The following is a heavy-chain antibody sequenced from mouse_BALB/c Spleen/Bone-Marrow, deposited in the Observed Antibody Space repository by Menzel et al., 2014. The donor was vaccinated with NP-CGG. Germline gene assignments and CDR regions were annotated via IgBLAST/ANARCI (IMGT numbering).Heavy chain of an antibody. V-gene: IGHV2-9*02. Sequence: VNVVESGPGLVAPSQSLSITCTVSGFSLTSYGVHWVRQPPGKGLEWLGVIWAGGSTNYNSALMSRLSISKDNSKSQVFLNMNSLQTDDTAMYYCARDYYSSLYAMDYWGQGTSVTVSS. CDR1: GFSLTSYG. D-gene: IGHD1-1*01. CDR3: ARDYYSSLYAMDY. CDR2: IWAGGST. J-gene: IGHJ4*01.